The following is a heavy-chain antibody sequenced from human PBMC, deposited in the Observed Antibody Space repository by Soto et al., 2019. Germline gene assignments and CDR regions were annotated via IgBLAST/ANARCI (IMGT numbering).Heavy chain of an antibody. CDR1: GYTFTSYD. J-gene: IGHJ4*02. V-gene: IGHV1-8*01. CDR2: MNPNSGNT. CDR3: ARRDRDYYGSGSYYLGF. D-gene: IGHD3-10*01. Sequence: QVQLVQSGAEVKKPGASVKVSCKASGYTFTSYDINWVRQATGQGLEWMGWMNPNSGNTGYAQKFEGRVTMTRHTSISTAYMELSNLRSEDTAVYYCARRDRDYYGSGSYYLGFWGQGTLVTVSS.